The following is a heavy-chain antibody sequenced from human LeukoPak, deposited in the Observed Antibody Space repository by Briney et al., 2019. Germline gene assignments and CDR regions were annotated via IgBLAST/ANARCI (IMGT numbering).Heavy chain of an antibody. CDR3: AAYCSSTSCRFRRFDY. Sequence: ASVKVSCKASGYTFTGYYMHWVRQAPGQGLEWMGWINPNSGGTNYAQKLQGRVTMTRDTSISTAYMELSRLRSDDTAVYYCAAYCSSTSCRFRRFDYWGQGTLVTVSS. CDR1: GYTFTGYY. V-gene: IGHV1-2*02. CDR2: INPNSGGT. J-gene: IGHJ4*02. D-gene: IGHD2-2*01.